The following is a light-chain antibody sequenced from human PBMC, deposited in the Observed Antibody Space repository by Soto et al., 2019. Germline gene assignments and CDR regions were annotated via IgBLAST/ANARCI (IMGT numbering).Light chain of an antibody. J-gene: IGKJ1*01. V-gene: IGKV1-33*01. CDR3: QQYDNLPTWT. CDR1: QDISNY. CDR2: DAS. Sequence: DIQMTQSPSSLSASVGDRVTITCQASQDISNYLNWYQQKPGKAPKLLIYDASNLETGVPSRFSGSGSGTDFTFTISSLQPEDIATYYCQQYDNLPTWTVGQGTKVDIK.